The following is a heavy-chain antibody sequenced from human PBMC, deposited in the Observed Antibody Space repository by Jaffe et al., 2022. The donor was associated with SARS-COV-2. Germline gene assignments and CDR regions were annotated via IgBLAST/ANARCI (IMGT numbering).Heavy chain of an antibody. Sequence: EVQLLESGGGLVQPGGSLRLSCAASGFTFSSYAMSWVRQAPGKGLEWVSAISGSGGSTYYADSVKGRFTISRDNSKNTLYLQMNSLRAEDTAVYYCAKVSHPFIVATTPYFDYWGQGTLVTVSS. J-gene: IGHJ4*02. CDR1: GFTFSSYA. D-gene: IGHD5-12*01. CDR2: ISGSGGST. V-gene: IGHV3-23*01. CDR3: AKVSHPFIVATTPYFDY.